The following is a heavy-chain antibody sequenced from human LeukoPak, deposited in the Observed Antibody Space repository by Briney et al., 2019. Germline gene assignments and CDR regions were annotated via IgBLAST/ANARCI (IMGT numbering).Heavy chain of an antibody. CDR2: IFPSGGEI. D-gene: IGHD3-22*01. CDR3: ARDGWANYYDSSGYIGY. CDR1: VFTFSSYR. J-gene: IGHJ4*02. V-gene: IGHV3-21*01. Sequence: GGSLSLSCAASVFTFSSYRMNWVRQAAGKGLEWVASIFPSGGEIHYADSVRGRFTISRDNAKNTLYLQMNSLRAEDTAVYYCARDGWANYYDSSGYIGYWGQGTLVTVSS.